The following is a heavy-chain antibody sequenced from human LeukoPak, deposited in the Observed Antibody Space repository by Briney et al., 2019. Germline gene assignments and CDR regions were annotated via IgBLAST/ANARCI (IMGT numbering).Heavy chain of an antibody. CDR3: ARDYRSFDFWSGYPPYHFDY. J-gene: IGHJ4*02. V-gene: IGHV3-7*01. CDR1: GFIFSDYW. CDR2: IKVDGSEK. D-gene: IGHD3-3*01. Sequence: PGGSLRLSCAASGFIFSDYWMSWVRQAPGKGLEWVATIKVDGSEKYYVDSVRGRFTISRDNGKKSLYLQMDSLRAEDTAVYYCARDYRSFDFWSGYPPYHFDYWGQGTLVTVSS.